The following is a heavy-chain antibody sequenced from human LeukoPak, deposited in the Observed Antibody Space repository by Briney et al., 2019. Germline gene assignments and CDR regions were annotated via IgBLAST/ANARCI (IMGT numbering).Heavy chain of an antibody. D-gene: IGHD1-26*01. V-gene: IGHV4-4*07. Sequence: KTSETLSLTCTASSGSIRSYYWGWVRQPPGKGLEWIGRIYTTGTTQYNPSLKSRVTMSVDTSTNQFSINLRSMTAADTAVYYCGRQGYTASYYFFDYWSQGTLVAVS. CDR3: GRQGYTASYYFFDY. J-gene: IGHJ4*02. CDR2: IYTTGTT. CDR1: SGSIRSYY.